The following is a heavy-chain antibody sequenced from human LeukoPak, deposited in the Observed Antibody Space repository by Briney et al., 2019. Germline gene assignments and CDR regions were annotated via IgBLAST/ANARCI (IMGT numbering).Heavy chain of an antibody. D-gene: IGHD5-18*01. V-gene: IGHV1-18*01. CDR1: GYTFTSYG. J-gene: IGHJ3*02. Sequence: ASVKVSCKASGYTFTSYGISWVRQAPGQGLEWMGWISADNGNTKYAQKLQGRVTMTTDTSTSTAYMELRSLRSDDTAVYYCARDTFAGYSYGYRAFDIWGQGTMVTVSS. CDR3: ARDTFAGYSYGYRAFDI. CDR2: ISADNGNT.